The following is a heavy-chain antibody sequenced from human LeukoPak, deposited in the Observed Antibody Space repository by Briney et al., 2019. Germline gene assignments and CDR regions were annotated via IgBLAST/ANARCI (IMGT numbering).Heavy chain of an antibody. Sequence: PGGSLRLSCAASGFTFSSYEMNWVRQAPGKGLEGVSYISTSGSTVYYADSVKGRFTISRDNAKNSLYLQMNSLRAEDTAVYYCARDPDITMVRGVSGVDVWGQGTTVTVTS. CDR2: ISTSGSTV. V-gene: IGHV3-48*03. D-gene: IGHD3-10*01. J-gene: IGHJ6*02. CDR3: ARDPDITMVRGVSGVDV. CDR1: GFTFSSYE.